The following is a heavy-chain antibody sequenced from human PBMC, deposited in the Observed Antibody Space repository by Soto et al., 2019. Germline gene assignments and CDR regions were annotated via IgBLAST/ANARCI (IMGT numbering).Heavy chain of an antibody. D-gene: IGHD2-2*01. Sequence: LSLTCTVSGVSISNYYWTWIRQPPGKALEWIGYVYYSGITNYNPSLKSRLTMSVDTSKNQFSLKLSSVTAADTAVYYCARAFCGGTSCHGGNFDYWGQGTLVTVSS. V-gene: IGHV4-59*01. CDR1: GVSISNYY. CDR3: ARAFCGGTSCHGGNFDY. J-gene: IGHJ4*02. CDR2: VYYSGIT.